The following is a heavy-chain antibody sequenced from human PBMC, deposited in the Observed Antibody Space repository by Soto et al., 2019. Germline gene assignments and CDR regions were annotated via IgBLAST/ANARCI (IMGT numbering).Heavy chain of an antibody. J-gene: IGHJ5*02. V-gene: IGHV3-23*01. Sequence: GGSLRLSCAASGFTFSSYAMSWVRQAPGKGLEWVSAISGSGGSTYYADSVKGRFTISRDNSKNTLYLQMNSLRAEDTAVYYCAKDPAKKFPRSTWCSGGSCYSNWFDPWGQGTLVTVSS. CDR1: GFTFSSYA. CDR3: AKDPAKKFPRSTWCSGGSCYSNWFDP. D-gene: IGHD2-15*01. CDR2: ISGSGGST.